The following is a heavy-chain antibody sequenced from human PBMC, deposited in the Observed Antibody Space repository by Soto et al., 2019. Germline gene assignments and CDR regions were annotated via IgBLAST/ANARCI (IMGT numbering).Heavy chain of an antibody. CDR3: ARVSGLPDYYYGMDV. J-gene: IGHJ6*02. V-gene: IGHV1-2*04. Sequence: QVQLVQSGAEVKKPGASVKVSCKASGYTFTGYYMHWVRQAPGQGLEWMGWINPNSGGTNYAQKFQCWVTMTRDTSISTAYMELSRLRSDDTAVYYCARVSGLPDYYYGMDVWGQGTTVTVSS. CDR2: INPNSGGT. CDR1: GYTFTGYY.